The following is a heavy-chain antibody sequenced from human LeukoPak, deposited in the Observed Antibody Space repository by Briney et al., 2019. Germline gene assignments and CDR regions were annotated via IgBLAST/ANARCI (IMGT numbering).Heavy chain of an antibody. CDR2: ISGSGGST. CDR3: AKTVIPVIINGLTS. CDR1: GFTFSSYA. J-gene: IGHJ4*02. V-gene: IGHV3-23*01. D-gene: IGHD3-16*02. Sequence: GGSLRLSCAASGFTFSSYAMSWVRQAPGKGLEWVSAISGSGGSTYYADSVKGRFTISRDNSKNTLYLQMNSLRADDTAVYYCAKTVIPVIINGLTSGGRGPLVTVP.